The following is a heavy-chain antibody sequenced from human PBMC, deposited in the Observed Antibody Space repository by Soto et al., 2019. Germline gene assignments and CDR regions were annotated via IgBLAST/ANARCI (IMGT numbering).Heavy chain of an antibody. CDR1: GFTFSNFA. D-gene: IGHD3-22*01. J-gene: IGHJ4*02. CDR2: ISDDGSDK. CDR3: ARVNYHYTSGLSVDY. Sequence: QVQLVESGGGVVQPGRSLRLSCAASGFTFSNFAMHWVRQAPGKGLEWVALISDDGSDKYYADSVEGRFTISRDNSKNTQYLQMSSLRAEDTTIYYCARVNYHYTSGLSVDYWGQGTLVTVSS. V-gene: IGHV3-30-3*01.